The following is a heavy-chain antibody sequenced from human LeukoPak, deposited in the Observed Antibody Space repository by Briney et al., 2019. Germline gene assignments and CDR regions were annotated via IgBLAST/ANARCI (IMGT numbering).Heavy chain of an antibody. V-gene: IGHV4-4*02. J-gene: IGHJ4*02. CDR2: IYHSGST. Sequence: SETLSLTCAVSGGSISSSNWWSWVRQPPGKGLEWIGEIYHSGSTNYNPSLKSRVTISTDTSKNQFSLKMTSVTAADTAVYYYARPNYISGTYSFDYWGQGTLVTVSS. D-gene: IGHD3-10*01. CDR1: GGSISSSNW. CDR3: ARPNYISGTYSFDY.